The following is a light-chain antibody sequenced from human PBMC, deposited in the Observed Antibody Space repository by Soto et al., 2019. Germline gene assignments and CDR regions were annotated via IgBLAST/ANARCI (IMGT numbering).Light chain of an antibody. Sequence: EIVLTQSPGTLSLSPGERATRSCRASQSVSSNLAWYQQQPGQSPRLLIYGTSTRATGIPARFSGSGSGTEFTLTISSLQPEDFAVYYCHQYNFWPTFGQGTKGDI. J-gene: IGKJ1*01. V-gene: IGKV3-15*01. CDR1: QSVSSN. CDR2: GTS. CDR3: HQYNFWPT.